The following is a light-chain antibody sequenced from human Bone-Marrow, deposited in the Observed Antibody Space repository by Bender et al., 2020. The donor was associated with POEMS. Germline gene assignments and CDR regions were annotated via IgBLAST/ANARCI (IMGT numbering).Light chain of an antibody. CDR2: EGS. V-gene: IGLV2-23*01. CDR1: SSDVGTYNL. CDR3: CSYAGSYV. J-gene: IGLJ1*01. Sequence: QSALTQPASVSGSPGQSITISCTGTSSDVGTYNLVSWYQQHPGNAPKLIISEGSTPPSAVSNRFSGSKSGNTASLIVSELQAEDEADYYCCSYAGSYVFGGGTKVTVL.